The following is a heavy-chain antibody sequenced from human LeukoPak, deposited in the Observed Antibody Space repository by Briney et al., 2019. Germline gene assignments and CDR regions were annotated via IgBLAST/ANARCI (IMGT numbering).Heavy chain of an antibody. CDR3: ARLYDDCTRSTCLWYFDY. V-gene: IGHV3-30*02. Sequence: GGSLRLSCAASGFPFSKYGMYWVRQAPGKGLEWVAYIQFDENNKYYTDSVKGRFTISRDNAKNSLILQMNSLRAEDTAVYYCARLYDDCTRSTCLWYFDYWGQGTLVTVPS. CDR1: GFPFSKYG. J-gene: IGHJ4*02. CDR2: IQFDENNK. D-gene: IGHD2/OR15-2a*01.